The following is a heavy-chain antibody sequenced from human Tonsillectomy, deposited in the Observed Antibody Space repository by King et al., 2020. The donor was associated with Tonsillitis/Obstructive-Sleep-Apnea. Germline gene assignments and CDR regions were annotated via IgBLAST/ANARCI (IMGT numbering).Heavy chain of an antibody. J-gene: IGHJ6*03. Sequence: VQQQQWGAGLLKPSETLSLTCAVYGGSFSGSYWSWIRQPPGKGLEWIGEINHSGSTNYNPFLKSRVTISVDTSKNQFSLKVSSVTAADTAVYYCARGEIVVVPAAQVYYYYMDVWGKGTTVTVSS. CDR2: INHSGST. D-gene: IGHD2-2*01. V-gene: IGHV4-34*01. CDR3: ARGEIVVVPAAQVYYYYMDV. CDR1: GGSFSGSY.